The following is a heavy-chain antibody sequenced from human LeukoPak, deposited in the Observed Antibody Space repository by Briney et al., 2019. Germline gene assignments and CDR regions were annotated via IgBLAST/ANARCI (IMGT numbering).Heavy chain of an antibody. J-gene: IGHJ4*02. Sequence: GGSLRVSCAASGFTFSSYGMHWVRQAPGKGLEWVAVISYDGRDQYYTDSVRGRFTISRDNSKNTLYLQLNSLRVEDTAVYYCAKNVVPTTVTPDNWGQGTLVTVSS. V-gene: IGHV3-30*18. CDR2: ISYDGRDQ. D-gene: IGHD4-17*01. CDR3: AKNVVPTTVTPDN. CDR1: GFTFSSYG.